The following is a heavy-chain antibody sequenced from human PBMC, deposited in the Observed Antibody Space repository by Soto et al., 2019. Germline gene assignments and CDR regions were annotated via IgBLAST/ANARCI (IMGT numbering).Heavy chain of an antibody. J-gene: IGHJ6*03. CDR2: ISGGGLST. D-gene: IGHD3-22*01. CDR3: AKDLGYDSGGSYSNPFDI. V-gene: IGHV3-23*01. CDR1: GFTFSSYT. Sequence: GGSLRLSCAASGFTFSSYTLSWVRQAPGKGLEWVSSISGGGLSTYYAESVKGRFTVSRDNSKNTVYLQMSGLRAEDTAVYYCAKDLGYDSGGSYSNPFDIRGKGIRLTVS.